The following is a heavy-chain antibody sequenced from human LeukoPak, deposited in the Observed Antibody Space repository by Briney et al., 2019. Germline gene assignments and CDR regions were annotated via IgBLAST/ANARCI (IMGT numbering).Heavy chain of an antibody. D-gene: IGHD1-1*01. CDR2: IHTSGIT. Sequence: SETLSLTCTVSGGSVTFYYWNWIRQPAGKGPQWIGRIHTSGITNYDPSLKSRVTMSVDTSKYQFSLKLTSVTAADTAVYYCASNNWKKTFDYWGQGALLTVSS. CDR3: ASNNWKKTFDY. J-gene: IGHJ4*02. V-gene: IGHV4-4*07. CDR1: GGSVTFYY.